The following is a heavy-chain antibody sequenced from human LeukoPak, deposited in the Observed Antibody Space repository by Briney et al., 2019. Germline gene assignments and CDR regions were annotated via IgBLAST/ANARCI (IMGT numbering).Heavy chain of an antibody. Sequence: PGGSLRLSCAASGFTFSDYYMSWIRQAPGKGLEWVSYISSSGSTIYYADSVKGRFTISRDNAKNSLYLQMNSLGAEDTAVYYCARDFHYDSSPFDYWGQGTLVTVSS. CDR3: ARDFHYDSSPFDY. CDR1: GFTFSDYY. CDR2: ISSSGSTI. D-gene: IGHD3-22*01. V-gene: IGHV3-11*01. J-gene: IGHJ4*02.